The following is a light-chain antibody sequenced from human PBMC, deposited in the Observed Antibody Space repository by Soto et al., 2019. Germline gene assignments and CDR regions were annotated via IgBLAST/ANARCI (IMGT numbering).Light chain of an antibody. J-gene: IGKJ5*01. CDR1: QSLSSSF. V-gene: IGKV3-20*01. CDR2: GAS. Sequence: SVLTQSPGTLSFSPGERSTLSFSSSQSLSSSFLAWYQQKPGQAPRLLIYGASSRATGIPDRFSGSGSGTDFTLTVSRLEPEDFAVYYCQQYGSSPFITFGQGTRLEIK. CDR3: QQYGSSPFIT.